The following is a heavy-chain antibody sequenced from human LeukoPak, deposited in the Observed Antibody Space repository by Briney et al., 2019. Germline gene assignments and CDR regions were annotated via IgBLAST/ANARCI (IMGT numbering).Heavy chain of an antibody. CDR2: IYPGDSDT. V-gene: IGHV5-51*01. CDR3: ARLKGYYDYVWGSYRPGHFDY. D-gene: IGHD3-16*02. CDR1: GYTFSSYW. J-gene: IGHJ4*02. Sequence: GESLRISCKGSGYTFSSYWIGWVRQMPGKGLEWMGIIYPGDSDTRYSPSLQGQVTISADKSISTAYLQWSSLKASDTAMYYCARLKGYYDYVWGSYRPGHFDYWGQGTLVTVSS.